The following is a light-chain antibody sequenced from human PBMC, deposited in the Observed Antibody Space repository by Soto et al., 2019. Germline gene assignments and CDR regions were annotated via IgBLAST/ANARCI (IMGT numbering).Light chain of an antibody. J-gene: IGKJ4*01. CDR1: QSVRSN. Sequence: EIVLTQSPATLSLSPGERATLSCRASQSVRSNLAWYQQKPGQAPRLLIYDASNRATGIPGRFSGSGSGTDFTLTISSLEPEDFAVYYCQQRDSWPLTFGGGTKVEIK. CDR3: QQRDSWPLT. V-gene: IGKV3-11*01. CDR2: DAS.